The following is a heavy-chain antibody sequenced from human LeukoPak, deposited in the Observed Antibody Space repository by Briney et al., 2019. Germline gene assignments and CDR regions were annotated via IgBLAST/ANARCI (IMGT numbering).Heavy chain of an antibody. Sequence: SETLSLTCTVSGGSISTSSYYWGWIRQPPGKGLECIGNIYYSGSTYYNPSLKSRVTISVDTSKNQFSLKLSSVTAADTAVYYCARHSPELLWFGEGSYYFDYWGQGTLVTVSS. V-gene: IGHV4-39*01. CDR3: ARHSPELLWFGEGSYYFDY. CDR1: GGSISTSSYY. D-gene: IGHD3-10*01. J-gene: IGHJ4*02. CDR2: IYYSGST.